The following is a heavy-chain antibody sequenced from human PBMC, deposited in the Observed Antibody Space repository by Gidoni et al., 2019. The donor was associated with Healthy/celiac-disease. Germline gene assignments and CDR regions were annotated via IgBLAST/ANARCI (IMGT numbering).Heavy chain of an antibody. V-gene: IGHV3-15*01. CDR2: IKSKTDGGTT. Sequence: EVQLVESGGGLVKPGGSLRLSCAASGFTFSNAWMSWVRQAPGKGLEWVGRIKSKTDGGTTDYAAPVKGRFTISRDDSKNTLYLQMNSLKTEDTAVYYCTTPPSMVQGVIGLDYWGQGTLVTVSS. D-gene: IGHD3-10*01. CDR3: TTPPSMVQGVIGLDY. J-gene: IGHJ4*02. CDR1: GFTFSNAW.